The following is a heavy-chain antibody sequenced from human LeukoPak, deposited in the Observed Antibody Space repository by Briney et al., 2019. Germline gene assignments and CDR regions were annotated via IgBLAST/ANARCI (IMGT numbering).Heavy chain of an antibody. CDR3: AKDPWGSRGYFDY. J-gene: IGHJ4*02. CDR2: ISGSGGDT. CDR1: GFTFSSYW. V-gene: IGHV3-23*01. Sequence: PGGSLRLSCAASGFTFSSYWMSWVRQAPGKGLEWVSAISGSGGDTYYADSVKGRFTIFRDNSKNTVYLRMNSLRAEDTAVYYCAKDPWGSRGYFDYWGQGTLVTVSS. D-gene: IGHD7-27*01.